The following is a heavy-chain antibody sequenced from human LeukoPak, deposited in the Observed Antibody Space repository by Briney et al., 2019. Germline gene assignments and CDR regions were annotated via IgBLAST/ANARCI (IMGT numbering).Heavy chain of an antibody. D-gene: IGHD6-19*01. V-gene: IGHV3-9*01. Sequence: PGGSLRLSCAASGFTFDDYAMHWVRQAPGKGLEWVSGISWNSGSIGYADPVKGRFTISRDNAKNSLYLQMNSLRAEDTALYYCAKDICSGGLCNFDYWGQGTLVTVSS. CDR3: AKDICSGGLCNFDY. CDR2: ISWNSGSI. CDR1: GFTFDDYA. J-gene: IGHJ4*02.